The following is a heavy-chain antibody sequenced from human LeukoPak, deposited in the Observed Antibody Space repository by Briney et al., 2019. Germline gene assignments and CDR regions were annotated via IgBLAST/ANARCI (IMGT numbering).Heavy chain of an antibody. V-gene: IGHV3-48*02. Sequence: GGSLRLSCAASGFTFSSHSMNWVRQAPGKGLEWVSYISSSSSSIYYADSVKGRFTISRDNAKISLYLQMNSLRDEDTAVYYCARGVGGSAGGYYGLDVWGQGTTVTVSS. J-gene: IGHJ6*02. CDR2: ISSSSSSI. CDR1: GFTFSSHS. CDR3: ARGVGGSAGGYYGLDV. D-gene: IGHD6-19*01.